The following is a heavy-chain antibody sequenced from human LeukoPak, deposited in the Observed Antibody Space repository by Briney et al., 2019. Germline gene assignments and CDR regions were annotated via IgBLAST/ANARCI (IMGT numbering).Heavy chain of an antibody. CDR1: GASITSYY. CDR3: ARLSIVGATNFDY. V-gene: IGHV4-59*08. D-gene: IGHD1-26*01. Sequence: PSETLSLTCTVSGASITSYYWSWVRQPPGKGVEWIGYIYYSGSTTYNPSLKSRGTISVDTSKNQFSLKLSSVIAADTAVYYCARLSIVGATNFDYWGQGTLVTVSS. J-gene: IGHJ4*02. CDR2: IYYSGST.